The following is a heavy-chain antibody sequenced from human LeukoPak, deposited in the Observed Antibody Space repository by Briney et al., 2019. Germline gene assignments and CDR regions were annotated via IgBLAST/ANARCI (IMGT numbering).Heavy chain of an antibody. V-gene: IGHV3-66*01. Sequence: GGSLRLSCAASGFTVSSSYMSWVRQAPGKGLEWVSTISSAGTTYYADSVKGRFIISRDNSKKTVFLQVNSLRDEDTAVYYCARDLEAANTYYFDYWGQGTMVTVSS. CDR1: GFTVSSSY. J-gene: IGHJ4*02. CDR3: ARDLEAANTYYFDY. CDR2: ISSAGTT. D-gene: IGHD6-13*01.